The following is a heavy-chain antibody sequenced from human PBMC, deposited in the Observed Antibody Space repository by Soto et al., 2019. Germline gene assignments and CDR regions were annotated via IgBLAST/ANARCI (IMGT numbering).Heavy chain of an antibody. CDR3: ARDLGEVSAL. D-gene: IGHD3-10*01. CDR1: GFIFSAYT. V-gene: IGHV3-21*01. CDR2: ISNSSSYI. J-gene: IGHJ4*02. Sequence: PGGSLRLSCAASGFIFSAYTMTWVRQAPGKGLEWVSSISNSSSYIYYADSVKGRFTISRDNAKNSLYLQMNSLRAEDTALYYCARDLGEVSALWGQGTLVTVSS.